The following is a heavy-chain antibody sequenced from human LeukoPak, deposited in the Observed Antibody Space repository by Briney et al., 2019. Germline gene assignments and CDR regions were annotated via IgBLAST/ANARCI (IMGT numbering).Heavy chain of an antibody. CDR2: ISGSGGST. J-gene: IGHJ4*02. V-gene: IGHV3-23*01. CDR1: GFTFSSYA. D-gene: IGHD3-22*01. Sequence: PGGSLRLSCAASGFTFSSYAMSWVRQAPGKGLVWVSAISGSGGSTYYADSVKGRFTISRDNSKNTLYLQMNGLRAEDTAVYYCAADLTMIVVVTSDYWGQGTLVTVSS. CDR3: AADLTMIVVVTSDY.